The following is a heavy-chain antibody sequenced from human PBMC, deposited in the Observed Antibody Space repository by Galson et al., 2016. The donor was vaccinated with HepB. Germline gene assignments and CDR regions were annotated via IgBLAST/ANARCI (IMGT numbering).Heavy chain of an antibody. V-gene: IGHV1-18*01. CDR1: GYNFLRHS. CDR3: AREGMERFPTPYYMDV. D-gene: IGHD3-3*01. Sequence: CKASGYNFLRHSITWVRQAPGQGLEWLGWINVHSGNTRSAQRFQGRVTMTTDTSTNTVYVELTSLRFDDTAVYYCAREGMERFPTPYYMDVWGEGTTVTVSS. J-gene: IGHJ6*03. CDR2: INVHSGNT.